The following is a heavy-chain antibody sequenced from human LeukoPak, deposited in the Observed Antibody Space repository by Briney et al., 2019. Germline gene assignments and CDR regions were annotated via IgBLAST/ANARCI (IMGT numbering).Heavy chain of an antibody. Sequence: GGSLRLSCAASGFTFSSYGMSWVRQAPGKGLEWASSTSSSSSYIYYADSVKGRFTISRDNAKNSLYLQMNSLRAEDTAVYYRAREIYGDYGLDFDYWGQGTLVTVSS. CDR2: TSSSSSYI. CDR3: AREIYGDYGLDFDY. D-gene: IGHD4-17*01. CDR1: GFTFSSYG. J-gene: IGHJ4*02. V-gene: IGHV3-21*01.